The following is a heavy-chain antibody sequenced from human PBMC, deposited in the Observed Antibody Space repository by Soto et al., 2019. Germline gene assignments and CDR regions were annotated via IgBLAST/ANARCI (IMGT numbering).Heavy chain of an antibody. D-gene: IGHD3-16*01. Sequence: EVQLLESGGGLVQPGGSLRLSCAASGFTFSSYAMSWVRQAPGKGLEWVSAISGSGGSTYYADSVKGRFTISRDNSKNALYLQTNSLRAEDTAVYYCAKDKGLYVWGSYRDYWGQGTLVTVTS. V-gene: IGHV3-23*01. CDR3: AKDKGLYVWGSYRDY. CDR1: GFTFSSYA. J-gene: IGHJ4*02. CDR2: ISGSGGST.